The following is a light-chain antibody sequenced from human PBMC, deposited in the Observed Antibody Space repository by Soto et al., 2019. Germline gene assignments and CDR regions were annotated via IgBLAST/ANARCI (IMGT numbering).Light chain of an antibody. J-gene: IGLJ1*01. CDR1: TSNIGSNY. Sequence: QSVLTQPPSASGTPGPRVTISCSGSTSNIGSNYVYWYQQLPGTAPKLLIYRNNQRPSGVPDRFSGAKSGTSASLAISGLRTEDEADYSCATWDDSLSGYIVGTGTKLTVL. CDR3: ATWDDSLSGYI. CDR2: RNN. V-gene: IGLV1-47*01.